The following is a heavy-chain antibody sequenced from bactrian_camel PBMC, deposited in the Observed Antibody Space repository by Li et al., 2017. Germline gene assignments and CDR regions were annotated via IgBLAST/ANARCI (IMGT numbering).Heavy chain of an antibody. CDR3: AATSTACSGTYSFIRKSAGLAYERNY. CDR1: GTTGSGYC. V-gene: IGHV3S1*01. CDR2: ISKDDGSTK. Sequence: QVQLVESGGGTVQTGGSRRLSCEVSGTTGSGYCMAWFRQIQGSEREGVASISKDDGSTKFSADSVKGRFTISQDKDHVKNTLFLEMTNLKADDTAMYYCAATSTACSGTYSFIRKSAGLAYERNYRGQGTQVTVS. D-gene: IGHD2*01. J-gene: IGHJ4*01.